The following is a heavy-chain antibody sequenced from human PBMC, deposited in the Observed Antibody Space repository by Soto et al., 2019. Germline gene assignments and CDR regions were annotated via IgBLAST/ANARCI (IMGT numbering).Heavy chain of an antibody. D-gene: IGHD4-17*01. CDR1: GDSISSGGYY. CDR3: ARPETDDYGDLAQVAH. V-gene: IGHV4-31*03. CDR2: IYYSGST. J-gene: IGHJ4*02. Sequence: LSLTCTVSGDSISSGGYYWSWIRQHPGKGLEWVGHIYYSGSTYYNPSLKSRVTISVDTSKNQFSLKLSSVTAADTAVYYCARPETDDYGDLAQVAHWGQGTLVTVSS.